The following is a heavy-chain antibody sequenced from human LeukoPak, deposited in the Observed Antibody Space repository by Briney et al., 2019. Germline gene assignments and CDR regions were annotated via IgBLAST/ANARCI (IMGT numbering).Heavy chain of an antibody. D-gene: IGHD5-18*01. CDR1: GGSISSGSYY. V-gene: IGHV4-61*02. CDR2: IYTSGST. Sequence: SETLSLTCAVSGGSISSGSYYWSWLRQPAGKGLEWTGRIYTSGSTNYNPSLKSRVTISVDTSNNQFSLKLSSVTAADTAVYYCARAFGYSSLTDSWGQGTLVTVSS. CDR3: ARAFGYSSLTDS. J-gene: IGHJ4*02.